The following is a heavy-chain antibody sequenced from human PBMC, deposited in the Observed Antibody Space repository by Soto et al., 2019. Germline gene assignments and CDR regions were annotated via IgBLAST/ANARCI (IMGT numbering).Heavy chain of an antibody. CDR3: AHTVAGTSGRDLDY. V-gene: IGHV2-5*02. CDR1: GFSLTTSGEA. Sequence: QITLRESGPALVKPTQTLTLTCTFSGFSLTTSGEAVAWIRQPPGKALEWLGIIYWDDDKCYSPSLSNRITFTKDTSKNQVFLSMADVDPSDTATYYCAHTVAGTSGRDLDYWGQGTRVTVSS. D-gene: IGHD2-21*02. J-gene: IGHJ4*02. CDR2: IYWDDDK.